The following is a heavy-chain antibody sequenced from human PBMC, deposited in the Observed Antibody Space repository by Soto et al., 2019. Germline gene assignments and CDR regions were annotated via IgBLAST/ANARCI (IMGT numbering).Heavy chain of an antibody. Sequence: QITLKESGPPLVKPTQTLTLTCTFSGFSLSTSGVGVGWIRQPPGKALEWLALIYWDDDKRYSPSLKSRLTITKDTSKNQVVLTMTNMDPVDTATYYCAHRQAWFGELTYFDYWGQGTLVTVSS. V-gene: IGHV2-5*02. D-gene: IGHD3-10*01. CDR2: IYWDDDK. CDR3: AHRQAWFGELTYFDY. J-gene: IGHJ4*02. CDR1: GFSLSTSGVG.